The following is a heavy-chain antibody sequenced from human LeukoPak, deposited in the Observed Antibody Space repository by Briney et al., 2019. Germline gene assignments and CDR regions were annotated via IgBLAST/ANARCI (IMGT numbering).Heavy chain of an antibody. J-gene: IGHJ4*02. Sequence: GGSLRLSCAASGFTFSSYAMSWVRQAPGKGLEWVSAISGSVGSTYYADSVKGRFTISRDNSKNTLYLQMNSLRAEDTAVYYCAKDNEYVDDIVVVPAAIDYWGQGTLVTVSS. CDR2: ISGSVGST. V-gene: IGHV3-23*01. D-gene: IGHD2-2*02. CDR3: AKDNEYVDDIVVVPAAIDY. CDR1: GFTFSSYA.